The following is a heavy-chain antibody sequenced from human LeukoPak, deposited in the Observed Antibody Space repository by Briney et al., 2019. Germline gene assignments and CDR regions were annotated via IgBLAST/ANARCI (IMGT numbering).Heavy chain of an antibody. Sequence: PSETLSLTCAVYGGSFSGYYWSWIRQPPGKGLEWIGEINHSGSTNYNPSLKSRVTISVDTSKNQFSLKLSSVTAADTAVYYCASGTMACFDYWGQGTLVTVSS. CDR3: ASGTMACFDY. CDR1: GGSFSGYY. V-gene: IGHV4-34*01. D-gene: IGHD3-3*01. CDR2: INHSGST. J-gene: IGHJ4*02.